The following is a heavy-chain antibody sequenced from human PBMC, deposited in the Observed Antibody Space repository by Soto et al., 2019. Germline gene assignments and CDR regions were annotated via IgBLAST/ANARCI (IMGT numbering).Heavy chain of an antibody. D-gene: IGHD2-15*01. CDR2: INHRGTT. V-gene: IGHV4-34*01. CDR1: GGSLSDYY. CDR3: ARGKDFWFDP. J-gene: IGHJ5*02. Sequence: QVQLQQWGAGLLKPSETLSVTCAVYGGSLSDYYWSWIRQPPGKGLEWIGEINHRGTTNYSPSLKSRVTISIDTSKNQFFLKLTSVTAADTAVYYCARGKDFWFDPWGHGTLVTVSS.